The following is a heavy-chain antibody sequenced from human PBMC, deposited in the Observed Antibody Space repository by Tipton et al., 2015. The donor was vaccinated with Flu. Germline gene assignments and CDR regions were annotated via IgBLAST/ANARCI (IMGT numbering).Heavy chain of an antibody. CDR1: GGSISSGGYF. Sequence: TLSLTCTVSGGSISSGGYFWSWIRQHPGKGLEWIGYIYYSGSTSYNPSLKSRLTISVDTSKNQFSLKLSSVTAADTAVYYCARHGKDTGDYLASFDIWGQGTMVTVSS. CDR2: IYYSGST. V-gene: IGHV4-31*03. D-gene: IGHD7-27*01. CDR3: ARHGKDTGDYLASFDI. J-gene: IGHJ3*02.